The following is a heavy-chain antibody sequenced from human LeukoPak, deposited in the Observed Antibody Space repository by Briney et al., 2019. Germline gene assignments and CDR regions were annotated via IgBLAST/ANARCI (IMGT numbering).Heavy chain of an antibody. Sequence: ASVKVSCKASGCTFTGYYIHWVRQAPGQGLEWMGWINPNSGGTNYAQKFQGRVTMTRDTSISTAYMDLSRLRSDGTAVYYCARGSIVGATFDYFDYWGQGTLVTVST. CDR3: ARGSIVGATFDYFDY. J-gene: IGHJ4*02. D-gene: IGHD1-26*01. CDR1: GCTFTGYY. CDR2: INPNSGGT. V-gene: IGHV1-2*02.